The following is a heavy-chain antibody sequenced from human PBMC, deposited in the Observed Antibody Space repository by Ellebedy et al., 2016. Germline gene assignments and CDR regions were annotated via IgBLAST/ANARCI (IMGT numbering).Heavy chain of an antibody. CDR3: ARQVSGDDGFDI. J-gene: IGHJ3*02. CDR2: IYHSGGT. Sequence: SETLSLTCAVSGGSISSDNWWTWVRPPPGSGLEWIGEIYHSGGTTYSPSLTSRVTMSVDKSEKQFSLKLNSVTAADTAVYYCARQVSGDDGFDIWGQGTMVTVSS. D-gene: IGHD5/OR15-5a*01. V-gene: IGHV4-4*02. CDR1: GGSISSDNW.